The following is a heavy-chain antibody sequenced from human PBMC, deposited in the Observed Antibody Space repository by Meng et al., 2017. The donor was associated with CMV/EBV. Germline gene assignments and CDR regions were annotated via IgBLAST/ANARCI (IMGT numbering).Heavy chain of an antibody. CDR3: SRGGNWFDP. J-gene: IGHJ5*02. Sequence: VQHHQWGGGRLKPSGPPSLPCAVYGGVFIGYYWSWIRQPPRKGLEGIGEINHSGSTNSNPSLKSRVTISVDTSKNQFSLKLSSVTAADTAVYYCSRGGNWFDPWGQGTLVTVSS. CDR2: INHSGST. CDR1: GGVFIGYY. V-gene: IGHV4-34*01.